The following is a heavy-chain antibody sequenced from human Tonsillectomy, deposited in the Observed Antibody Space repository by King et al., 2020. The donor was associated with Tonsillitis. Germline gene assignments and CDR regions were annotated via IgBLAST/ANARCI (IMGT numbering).Heavy chain of an antibody. Sequence: VQLVESGAEVKKPGESLKISCKGSGYSFTSYWIGWVRQMPGKGLDWMVIIYPVDSDTRYSPSFQGQVTISVDKSISTAYLQWSSLKASDTAMYYCARHEIAVAGIVDYWGRGTLVTVSS. CDR3: ARHEIAVAGIVDY. V-gene: IGHV5-51*01. J-gene: IGHJ4*02. CDR1: GYSFTSYW. CDR2: IYPVDSDT. D-gene: IGHD6-19*01.